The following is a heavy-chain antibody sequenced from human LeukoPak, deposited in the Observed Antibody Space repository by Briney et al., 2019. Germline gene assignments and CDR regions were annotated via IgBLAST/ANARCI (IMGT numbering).Heavy chain of an antibody. J-gene: IGHJ6*02. CDR1: GGSISSSSYY. V-gene: IGHV4-39*01. CDR2: TYYSGST. CDR3: AETGSPLANYYYYGMDV. Sequence: SETLSLTCTVSGGSISSSSYYWGGIGKPPGRGRRGMGSTYYSGSTYYNPSLKSRVTISVDTSKNQFSLKLSSVTAADTAVYYCAETGSPLANYYYYGMDVWGQGTTVTVSS. D-gene: IGHD6-19*01.